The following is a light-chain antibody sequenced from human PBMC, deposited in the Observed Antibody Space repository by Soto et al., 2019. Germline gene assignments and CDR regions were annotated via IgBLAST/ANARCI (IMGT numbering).Light chain of an antibody. CDR2: DAS. CDR1: QSVSSY. V-gene: IGKV3-11*01. Sequence: EIVLTQSPATLSLSPGERATLSCRASQSVSSYLAWYQQKPGQAPRLLIYDASNRATGIPARFSGSGSGTDFPLTIRRPDPEDFAFYYCQQRSNWPPPLTFGGGTKVEIK. J-gene: IGKJ4*01. CDR3: QQRSNWPPPLT.